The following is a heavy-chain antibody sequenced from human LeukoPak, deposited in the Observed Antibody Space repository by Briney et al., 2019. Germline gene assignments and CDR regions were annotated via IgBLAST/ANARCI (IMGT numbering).Heavy chain of an antibody. CDR3: ARESWYTNSRAAWFDP. D-gene: IGHD6-13*01. CDR2: LYYGANT. J-gene: IGHJ5*02. Sequence: SETLSLTCTVSGASITSGRSYWAWIRQPPGKGLQWIGYLYYGANTKYNPSLMSRVTISLDTSKNEFSLRLRSVTAADTAVYYCARESWYTNSRAAWFDPWGQGTLVTVSS. CDR1: GASITSGRSY. V-gene: IGHV4-61*01.